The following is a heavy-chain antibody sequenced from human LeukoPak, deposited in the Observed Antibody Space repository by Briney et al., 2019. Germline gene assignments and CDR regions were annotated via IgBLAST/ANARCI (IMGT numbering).Heavy chain of an antibody. J-gene: IGHJ4*02. CDR3: ASGHGSPFDY. Sequence: GGSLRLSCAASGFTFSNYAMTWVRQAPGKGLEWVSSISGSGVSTYYADSVKGRFTISRDNSKNTLYLQMNSLRAEDTAVYYCASGHGSPFDYWGQGTLVTVSS. CDR2: ISGSGVST. CDR1: GFTFSNYA. D-gene: IGHD5-12*01. V-gene: IGHV3-23*01.